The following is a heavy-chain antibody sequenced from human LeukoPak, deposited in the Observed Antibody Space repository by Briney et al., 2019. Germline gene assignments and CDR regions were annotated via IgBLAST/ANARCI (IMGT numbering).Heavy chain of an antibody. CDR1: GFTVSSDY. V-gene: IGHV3-53*05. J-gene: IGHJ5*02. CDR2: IYSGGST. CDR3: ARNWFDP. Sequence: PGGSLRLSCAASGFTVSSDYTSWVRQAPGKGLEWVSVIYSGGSTYYADSVKGRFTISRDKSKNTVYLQMNSLRFEDTAVYYCARNWFDPWGQGTLVTVSS.